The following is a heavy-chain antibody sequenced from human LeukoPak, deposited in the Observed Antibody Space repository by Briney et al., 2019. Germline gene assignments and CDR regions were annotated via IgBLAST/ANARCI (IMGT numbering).Heavy chain of an antibody. CDR1: GFTFSSYS. Sequence: GGSLRLSCAASGFTFSSYSMNWGRQAPGKGLEWVSSISSSSSYIYYADSVKGRFTISRDNAKNSLYLQMNSLRAEDTAVYYCARDSLEGEWELRFDYWGQGTLVTVSS. CDR3: ARDSLEGEWELRFDY. J-gene: IGHJ4*02. CDR2: ISSSSSYI. V-gene: IGHV3-21*01. D-gene: IGHD1-26*01.